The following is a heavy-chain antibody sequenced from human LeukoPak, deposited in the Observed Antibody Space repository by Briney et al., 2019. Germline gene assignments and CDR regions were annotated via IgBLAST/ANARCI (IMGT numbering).Heavy chain of an antibody. Sequence: SETLSLTCAVYGGSFSGYFWNWIRQPPGKGLEWIGELTESGRTSYNPSLKSRVTIAEDTSKNQFSLKLSSVTAADTAVYYCASHGGGSYFDYEGNWFDPWGQGTLVTVSS. D-gene: IGHD1-26*01. CDR3: ASHGGGSYFDYEGNWFDP. J-gene: IGHJ5*02. CDR2: LTESGRT. V-gene: IGHV4-34*01. CDR1: GGSFSGYF.